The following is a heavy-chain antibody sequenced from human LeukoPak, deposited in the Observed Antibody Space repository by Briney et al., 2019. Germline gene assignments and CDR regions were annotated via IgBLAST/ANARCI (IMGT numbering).Heavy chain of an antibody. D-gene: IGHD3-22*01. CDR1: GGSFSGYH. CDR3: ARGGDSSGYEGRFDP. V-gene: IGHV4-34*01. J-gene: IGHJ5*02. Sequence: NSSETLSLTCVVYGGSFSGYHWSWIRQPPGKGLEWIGEINHSGYTNYNPSVQSRVTISVDTSKTQLSLKLTSVTAADTAVYYCARGGDSSGYEGRFDPWGQGTLVTVSS. CDR2: INHSGYT.